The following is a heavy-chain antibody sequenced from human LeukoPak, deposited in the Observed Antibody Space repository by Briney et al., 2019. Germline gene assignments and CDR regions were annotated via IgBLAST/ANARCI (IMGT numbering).Heavy chain of an antibody. CDR1: GDSISRSGYY. Sequence: SETLSLTCSVSGDSISRSGYYWGWIRQPPGQGLEWLGTVDYSGSTNYNPSLKSRVTISVDTSKNQFSLKLSSVTAADTAVYYCARENSSGYYYNWFDPWGQGTLVTVSS. V-gene: IGHV4-39*07. CDR2: VDYSGST. CDR3: ARENSSGYYYNWFDP. J-gene: IGHJ5*02. D-gene: IGHD3-22*01.